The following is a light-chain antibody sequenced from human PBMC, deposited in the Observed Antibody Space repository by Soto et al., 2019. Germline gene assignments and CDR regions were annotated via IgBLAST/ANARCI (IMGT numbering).Light chain of an antibody. CDR1: QDINRW. V-gene: IGKV1-5*01. CDR3: QQFSLYWA. Sequence: DIQMTQSPSTLSASVGDRVTITCRASQDINRWLAWYQQKPGKAPKLRIYNADTLESGVPSRLSGSGYGTEFILTISSMQPDDSATYYCQQFSLYWAFGQGTKVDIK. J-gene: IGKJ1*01. CDR2: NAD.